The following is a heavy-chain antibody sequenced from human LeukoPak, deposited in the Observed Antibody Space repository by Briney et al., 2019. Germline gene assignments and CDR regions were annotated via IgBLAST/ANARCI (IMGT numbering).Heavy chain of an antibody. CDR3: ARLSLRFLEWSKPVLFDY. J-gene: IGHJ4*02. CDR1: GGSISSSSYY. CDR2: IYYSGST. Sequence: PSETLSLTCTVSGGSISSSSYYWGWIRQPPGKGLEWIGIIYYSGSTYSNPSLKSRVTISVDTSKNQFSLNLSSVTAADTAVYYCARLSLRFLEWSKPVLFDYWGQGTLVTVSS. D-gene: IGHD3-3*01. V-gene: IGHV4-39*01.